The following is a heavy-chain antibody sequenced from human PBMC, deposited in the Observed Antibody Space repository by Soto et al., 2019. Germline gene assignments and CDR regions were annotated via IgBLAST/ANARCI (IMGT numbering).Heavy chain of an antibody. J-gene: IGHJ5*01. CDR2: INAGNGNT. V-gene: IGHV1-3*01. D-gene: IGHD4-17*01. CDR3: AVNYGANGGFDS. Sequence: ASVKVSCKASGYTFTSYAMHWVRQAPGQRLEWMGWINAGNGNTKYSQKFQGRVTITRDTSASTAYMELSSLRSEDTAVYYCAVNYGANGGFDSWGQGTLVTVSS. CDR1: GYTFTSYA.